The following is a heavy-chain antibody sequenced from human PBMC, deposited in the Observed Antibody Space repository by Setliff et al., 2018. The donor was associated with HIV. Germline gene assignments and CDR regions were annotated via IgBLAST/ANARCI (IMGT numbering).Heavy chain of an antibody. Sequence: ASVKVSCKASGYTITTYGIIWVRQAPGQGLEWMGWISAYNGNTNYAQKLQGRVTMTTDTSTTTAYMELRSLRSDDTAVYYCARGGTRGDYYYMDVWGKGTTVTVSS. J-gene: IGHJ6*03. CDR3: ARGGTRGDYYYMDV. D-gene: IGHD3-10*01. CDR2: ISAYNGNT. V-gene: IGHV1-18*01. CDR1: GYTITTYG.